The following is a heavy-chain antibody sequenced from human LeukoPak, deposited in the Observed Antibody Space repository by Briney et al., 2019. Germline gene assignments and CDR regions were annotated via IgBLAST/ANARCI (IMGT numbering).Heavy chain of an antibody. CDR3: ARERSNWYYLDY. Sequence: WVSVKVSCKTSGYSFNAYALHWVCQAPGQGLEWLGWINSGNGNTKYSQRFQGRLTITRDASANTVYLELSSLRSGDTAVFYCARERSNWYYLDYWGQGSLVTVSS. CDR2: INSGNGNT. CDR1: GYSFNAYA. V-gene: IGHV1-3*04. D-gene: IGHD1-7*01. J-gene: IGHJ4*02.